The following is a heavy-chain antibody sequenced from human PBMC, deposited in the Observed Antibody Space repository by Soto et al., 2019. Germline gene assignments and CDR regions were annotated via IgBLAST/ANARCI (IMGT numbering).Heavy chain of an antibody. V-gene: IGHV1-46*01. D-gene: IGHD2-21*02. J-gene: IGHJ4*02. CDR2: VNPSGGHT. CDR1: GDTFTDYY. CDR3: ARGRHVVVVTAALDY. Sequence: QVQLMQSGAEVKKPGASVKVSCKASGDTFTDYYIHWVRQAPGQGLEWMGTVNPSGGHTTYAQHFRARVTMTRDPATSTLYMELTSLTSDDTAVYYCARGRHVVVVTAALDYWGQGTLVTVSS.